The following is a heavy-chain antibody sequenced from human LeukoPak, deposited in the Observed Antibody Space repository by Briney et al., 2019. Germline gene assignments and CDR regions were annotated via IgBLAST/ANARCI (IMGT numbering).Heavy chain of an antibody. V-gene: IGHV1-46*01. J-gene: IGHJ4*02. D-gene: IGHD3-10*01. Sequence: ASVKVSCKASGYTFTSYYMHWVRQAPGQGLEWMGIINPSGGSTSYAQKFQGRVTMTRDMSTSTAYMELSRLRSDDTAVYYCAREEVTVTMVRGVTPNWGQGTLVTVSS. CDR3: AREEVTVTMVRGVTPN. CDR1: GYTFTSYY. CDR2: INPSGGST.